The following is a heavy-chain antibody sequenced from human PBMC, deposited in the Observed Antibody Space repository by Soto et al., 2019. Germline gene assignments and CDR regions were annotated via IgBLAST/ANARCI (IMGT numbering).Heavy chain of an antibody. CDR3: ARGAGTTSLNY. J-gene: IGHJ4*02. V-gene: IGHV1-2*02. CDR1: GYTFTGYY. D-gene: IGHD1-7*01. Sequence: GASVKGSCTASGYTFTGYYMHWVRQAPGQGLEWMGWINPNRGGTNYAQKFQVRVTMTRDTSISTAYMELSRLRSDDTAVYYCARGAGTTSLNYWGQGTLVTVSS. CDR2: INPNRGGT.